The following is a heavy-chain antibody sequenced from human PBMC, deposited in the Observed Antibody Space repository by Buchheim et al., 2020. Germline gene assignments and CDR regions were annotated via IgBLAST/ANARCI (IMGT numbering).Heavy chain of an antibody. J-gene: IGHJ6*04. CDR1: GFNFGGYG. D-gene: IGHD6-6*01. CDR2: LSYDGADE. V-gene: IGHV3-30*18. Sequence: VELVESGGGVVQPGRSLRLSCVASGFNFGGYGIHWVRQTPGKGLEWVAVLSYDGADEYYVDSVKGRFTISRDNYKRTVYLQMNSLRPEDTAVYYCAKDRYSRSALFNMDVWGKGT. CDR3: AKDRYSRSALFNMDV.